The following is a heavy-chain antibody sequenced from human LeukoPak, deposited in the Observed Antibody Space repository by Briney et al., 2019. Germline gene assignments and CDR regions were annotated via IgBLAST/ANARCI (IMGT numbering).Heavy chain of an antibody. CDR3: AKDQADCSSSSCYERGFDF. CDR2: IRYDGSNK. J-gene: IGHJ4*02. V-gene: IGHV3-30*02. D-gene: IGHD2-2*01. Sequence: GGSLRLSCVASGFTFSSYGMHWVRQAPGKGLEWVAFIRYDGSNKYYADSVKGRFTISRDNSKNTLYLQMNSLRAEDTAVYYGAKDQADCSSSSCYERGFDFWGQGTLVTVSS. CDR1: GFTFSSYG.